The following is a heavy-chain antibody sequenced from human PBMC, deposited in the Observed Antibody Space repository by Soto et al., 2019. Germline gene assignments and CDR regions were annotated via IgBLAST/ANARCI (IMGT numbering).Heavy chain of an antibody. CDR1: GYTFTSYY. Sequence: AASVKVSCKASGYTFTSYYMHWVRQAPGQGLEWMGIINPSGGSTSYAQKFQGRVIMTRDTSTSTVYMELSSLRSEDTAVYYCAREAGFNPSECGGDCYYGYIQHWGQGTLVTVSS. D-gene: IGHD2-21*02. J-gene: IGHJ1*01. V-gene: IGHV1-46*01. CDR2: INPSGGST. CDR3: AREAGFNPSECGGDCYYGYIQH.